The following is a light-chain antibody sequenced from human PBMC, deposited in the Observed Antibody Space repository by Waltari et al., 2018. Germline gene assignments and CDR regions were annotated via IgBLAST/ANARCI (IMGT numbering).Light chain of an antibody. CDR2: ENY. J-gene: IGLJ7*01. V-gene: IGLV1-51*02. Sequence: THPPPLSAAPGQKVPTYTPATSPNIGTHHSAWYQQIPGTVPKLLIYENYKRPSGIPDRFSGSRSGTSATLVITGLLTGDEADYYCGTWDSSLSGAVFGGGTHLTVL. CDR1: SPNIGTHH. CDR3: GTWDSSLSGAV.